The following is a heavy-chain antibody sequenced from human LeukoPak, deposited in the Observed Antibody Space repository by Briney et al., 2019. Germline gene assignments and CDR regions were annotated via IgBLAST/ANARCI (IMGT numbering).Heavy chain of an antibody. CDR2: IYYREPT. CDR3: ARTSGFFDSGGSFHENPYFFDS. V-gene: IGHV4-59*12. CDR1: GDSIDSYY. Sequence: SETLSLTCTVPGDSIDSYYWSWIRQPPGKGLEWIGYIYYREPTSYNPFLKSRVTISVDTSKNQFSLKLNSVTAADTAVYFCARTSGFFDSGGSFHENPYFFDSWSQGNLVTVSS. D-gene: IGHD3-22*01. J-gene: IGHJ4*02.